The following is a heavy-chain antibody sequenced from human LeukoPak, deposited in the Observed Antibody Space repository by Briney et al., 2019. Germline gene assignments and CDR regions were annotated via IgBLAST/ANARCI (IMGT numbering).Heavy chain of an antibody. CDR3: SVVVVVAAATQVDY. J-gene: IGHJ4*02. CDR1: GFTFNSYG. Sequence: PGGSLRLSCAASGFTFNSYGMHWVRQAPGKGLEWVAFIRYDGSDKYYADSVKGRFTISRDNSKNTLYLQMNSLRAEDTAVYYCSVVVVVAAATQVDYWGQGTLVTVSS. CDR2: IRYDGSDK. D-gene: IGHD2-15*01. V-gene: IGHV3-30*02.